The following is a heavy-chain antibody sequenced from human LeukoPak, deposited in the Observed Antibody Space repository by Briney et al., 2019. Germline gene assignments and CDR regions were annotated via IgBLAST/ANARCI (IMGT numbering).Heavy chain of an antibody. CDR3: ARDGGDY. V-gene: IGHV3-30*03. CDR1: GFSFSDSG. J-gene: IGHJ4*02. CDR2: ISYDGSQK. D-gene: IGHD3-16*01. Sequence: GGSLRLSCAASGFSFSDSGMNWVRQAPGKGLEWVAVISYDGSQKYYADSVKGRFSIFRDNSKNTLSLHMSSLRPEDTAAYYCARDGGDYWGQGTLVTVSS.